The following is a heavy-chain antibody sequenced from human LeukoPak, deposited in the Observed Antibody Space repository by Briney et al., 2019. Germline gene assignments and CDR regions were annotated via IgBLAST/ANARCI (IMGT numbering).Heavy chain of an antibody. J-gene: IGHJ4*02. V-gene: IGHV4-31*03. D-gene: IGHD4-17*01. CDR1: GGSISSGGYY. Sequence: SETLSLTCTVSGGSISSGGYYWSWIRQHPGKGLEWIGYIYYSGSTYYNPSLKSRVTIAVDTSKNQFSLKLSSVTAADTAVYYCARGTRGDYDYYFDYWGQGTLVTVSS. CDR2: IYYSGST. CDR3: ARGTRGDYDYYFDY.